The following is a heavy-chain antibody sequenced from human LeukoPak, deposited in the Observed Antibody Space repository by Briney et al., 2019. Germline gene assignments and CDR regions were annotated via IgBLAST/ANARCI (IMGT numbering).Heavy chain of an antibody. CDR3: ARDGPAQMVDLDY. J-gene: IGHJ4*02. CDR2: IHPNNGDT. D-gene: IGHD3-10*01. Sequence: ASVKVSRKASGYTFSGTGWYLYWLRQAPGQGLECMGWIHPNNGDTAYAQKFEGRVAMTRDTSISTAYMELRRLRPDDTAVYFCARDGPAQMVDLDYWGQGTLVTVSS. CDR1: GYTFSGTGWY. V-gene: IGHV1-2*02.